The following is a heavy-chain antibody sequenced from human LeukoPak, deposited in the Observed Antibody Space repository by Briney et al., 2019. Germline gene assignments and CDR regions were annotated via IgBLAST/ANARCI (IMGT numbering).Heavy chain of an antibody. Sequence: PGGSLRLSCAASGFTFGSYGMHWVRQAPGKGLEWVAFIRYDGSNKYYADSVKGRFTISRDNSKNTLYLQMNSLRAEDTAVYYCAKETRGDYGRSLDYWGQGTLVTVSS. CDR1: GFTFGSYG. D-gene: IGHD4-17*01. CDR2: IRYDGSNK. CDR3: AKETRGDYGRSLDY. J-gene: IGHJ4*02. V-gene: IGHV3-30*02.